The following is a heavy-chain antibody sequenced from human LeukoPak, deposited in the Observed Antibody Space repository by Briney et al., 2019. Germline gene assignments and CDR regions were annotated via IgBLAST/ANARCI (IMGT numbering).Heavy chain of an antibody. CDR2: IKSKTDGGTT. D-gene: IGHD3-22*01. CDR3: TTGDYYDSSGYYYELDY. V-gene: IGHV3-15*01. Sequence: GGSLRLSCAASGFTFSNAWMSWVRQAPGKGLEWVGRIKSKTDGGTTDYAAPVKGRFTISRDDSKNTLYLRMNGLKTEDTAVYYCTTGDYYDSSGYYYELDYWGQGTLVTVSS. J-gene: IGHJ4*02. CDR1: GFTFSNAW.